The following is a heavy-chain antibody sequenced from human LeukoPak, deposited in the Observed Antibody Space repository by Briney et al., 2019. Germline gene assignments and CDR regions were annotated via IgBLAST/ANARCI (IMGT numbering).Heavy chain of an antibody. J-gene: IGHJ6*02. Sequence: GGSLRLSSAAPGFIFSSFSMSWVGKPPGKGREWASVITGSGGNTYYADSVKGRFTISKDNSKNTVYLQMSSLRVDDTAVYYCAKAASSSWPSYYYGMDVWGQGTTVTVSS. CDR2: ITGSGGNT. D-gene: IGHD6-13*01. CDR1: GFIFSSFS. V-gene: IGHV3-23*01. CDR3: AKAASSSWPSYYYGMDV.